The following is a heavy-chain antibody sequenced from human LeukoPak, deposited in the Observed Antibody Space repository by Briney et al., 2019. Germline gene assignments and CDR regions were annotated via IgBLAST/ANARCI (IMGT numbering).Heavy chain of an antibody. CDR2: ISAYNGNT. CDR3: ARNILPWSSGWYVTATFDI. J-gene: IGHJ3*02. D-gene: IGHD6-19*01. CDR1: GYTFTSYG. Sequence: ASVKVSCKASGYTFTSYGISWVRQAPGQGLEWMGWISAYNGNTNYAQKLQGRVTMTTDTSTSTAYMELRSLRSDDTAVYYCARNILPWSSGWYVTATFDIWGHGTLVTVSS. V-gene: IGHV1-18*01.